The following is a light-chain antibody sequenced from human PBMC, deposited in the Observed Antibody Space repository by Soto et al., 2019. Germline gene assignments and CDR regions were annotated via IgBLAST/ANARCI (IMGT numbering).Light chain of an antibody. J-gene: IGKJ1*01. Sequence: AIQMTQSPSSLSASVGDRVTITCRASQGVGSDFGWYQQKPGKAPKVLTYGISSLHSGVPSRFSGSGSGTDFTLTITSLQPEDIATYYCLQDYDYPWTFGQGTKVDIK. CDR3: LQDYDYPWT. CDR1: QGVGSD. V-gene: IGKV1-6*01. CDR2: GIS.